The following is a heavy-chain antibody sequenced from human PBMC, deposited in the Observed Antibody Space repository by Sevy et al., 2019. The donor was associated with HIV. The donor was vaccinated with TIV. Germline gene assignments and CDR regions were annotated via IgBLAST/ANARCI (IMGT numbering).Heavy chain of an antibody. D-gene: IGHD6-13*01. V-gene: IGHV1-8*01. Sequence: ASVKVSCKASGYTFTSYDINWVRQATGQGLEWMGWMNPNSGNTGYAQKFQGRVTMTRNTSISTAYMVLSSLRSEDTALYYCARGPLSGSSSWYYYYYGMDVWGQGTTVTVSS. J-gene: IGHJ6*02. CDR2: MNPNSGNT. CDR1: GYTFTSYD. CDR3: ARGPLSGSSSWYYYYYGMDV.